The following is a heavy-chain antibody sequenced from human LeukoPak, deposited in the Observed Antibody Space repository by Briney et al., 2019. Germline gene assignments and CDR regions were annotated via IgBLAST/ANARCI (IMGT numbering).Heavy chain of an antibody. J-gene: IGHJ6*02. CDR3: ARVVYDFWSGYYSYGMDV. CDR2: IWYDGSNK. Sequence: PGGSLRLSCAASGFTFSSYGMHWVRQAPGKGLEWVAVIWYDGSNKYYADSVKGRFTISRDNSKNTLYLQMNSLRAEDTAVYYCARVVYDFWSGYYSYGMDVWGQGTTVTVSS. V-gene: IGHV3-33*08. CDR1: GFTFSSYG. D-gene: IGHD3-3*01.